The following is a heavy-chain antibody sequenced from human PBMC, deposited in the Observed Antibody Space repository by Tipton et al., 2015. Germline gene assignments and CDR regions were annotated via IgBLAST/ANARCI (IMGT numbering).Heavy chain of an antibody. CDR2: IKPDGSEK. J-gene: IGHJ1*01. V-gene: IGHV3-7*03. Sequence: SLRLSCEASGFTFSDFWTTWVRQAPGKGLEWVANIKPDGSEKYFVDSVKGRFTISRDNAKNSVYLEMNSLRAEDTAFYYCAKGKGPMLPGVIIHWGQGTLVTVSS. CDR3: AKGKGPMLPGVIIH. D-gene: IGHD3-10*01. CDR1: GFTFSDFW.